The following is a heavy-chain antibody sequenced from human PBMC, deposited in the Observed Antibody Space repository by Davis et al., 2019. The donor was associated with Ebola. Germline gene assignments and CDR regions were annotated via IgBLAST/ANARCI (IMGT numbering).Heavy chain of an antibody. CDR2: ISYDGSDK. Sequence: GESLKISCAVSGFTFSHYVMHWVRQAPGKGLEWVSVISYDGSDKYYADSVKGRFTISRDDPKNTVFLQMNSLRVEDTAVYHCAKGTNRIAVAGMGQNNWGPGTLVTVSS. J-gene: IGHJ4*02. D-gene: IGHD6-19*01. CDR3: AKGTNRIAVAGMGQNN. V-gene: IGHV3-30*18. CDR1: GFTFSHYV.